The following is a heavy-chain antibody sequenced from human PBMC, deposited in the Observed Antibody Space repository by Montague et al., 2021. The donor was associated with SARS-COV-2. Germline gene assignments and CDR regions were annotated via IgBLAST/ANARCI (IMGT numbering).Heavy chain of an antibody. Sequence: SETLSLTCTVSGGSISSYYRSWIRQPAGKGLEWIGRIYPSGSTKYNPSLKSRVTMSVDTSKNQFSLKLSSVTAADTAVYYCSRDHITILFMVYYYGMDVWGQGTTGTVSS. CDR2: IYPSGST. CDR3: SRDHITILFMVYYYGMDV. J-gene: IGHJ6*02. CDR1: GGSISSYY. D-gene: IGHD2-2*02. V-gene: IGHV4-4*07.